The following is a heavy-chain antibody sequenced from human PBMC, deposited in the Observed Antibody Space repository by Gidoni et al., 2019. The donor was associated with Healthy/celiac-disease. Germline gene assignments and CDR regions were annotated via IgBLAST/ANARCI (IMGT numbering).Heavy chain of an antibody. J-gene: IGHJ4*02. CDR1: GFTFSSYA. Sequence: QVQLVESGGGVVQPGRSLRLSCAASGFTFSSYAMHWVRQAPGKGLEWVAVISDDGSNKYYADSVKGRFTISRDNSKNTLYLQMNSLRAEDTAVYYCADEQRDYLDQGTLVTVSS. V-gene: IGHV3-30-3*01. CDR3: ADEQRDY. D-gene: IGHD6-13*01. CDR2: ISDDGSNK.